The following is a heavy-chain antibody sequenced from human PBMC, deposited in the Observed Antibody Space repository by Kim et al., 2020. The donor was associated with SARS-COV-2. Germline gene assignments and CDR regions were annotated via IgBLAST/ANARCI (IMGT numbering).Heavy chain of an antibody. D-gene: IGHD3-22*01. CDR1: GYTFTSYA. CDR2: INAGNGNT. V-gene: IGHV1-3*01. Sequence: ASVKVSCKASGYTFTSYAMHWVRQAPGQRLEWMGWINAGNGNTKYSQKFQGRVTITRDTSASTAYMELSSLRSEDTAVYYCARVGPAEYYDSSGYFDYWGQGTLVTVSS. J-gene: IGHJ4*02. CDR3: ARVGPAEYYDSSGYFDY.